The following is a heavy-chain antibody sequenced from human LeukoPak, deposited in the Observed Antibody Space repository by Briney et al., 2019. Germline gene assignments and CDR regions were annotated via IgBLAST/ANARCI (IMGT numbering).Heavy chain of an antibody. J-gene: IGHJ4*02. Sequence: GGSLRLSCSASGFTFNFYFMSWVRRAPGKGLEWVASVKHDGSQKTYVDSVNGRFTISRDNAKNSVYLQMDTLRAEDTAVYYCARAPQGSTPDYWGQGTLVSVSS. V-gene: IGHV3-7*01. CDR3: ARAPQGSTPDY. CDR1: GFTFNFYF. CDR2: VKHDGSQK.